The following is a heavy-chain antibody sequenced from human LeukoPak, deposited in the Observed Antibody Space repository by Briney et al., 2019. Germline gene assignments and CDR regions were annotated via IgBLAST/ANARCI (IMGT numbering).Heavy chain of an antibody. D-gene: IGHD6-13*01. Sequence: GGSLRLSCTAAGFTFNNYAMSWVRQAPGKGLEWVSHISDSGGKTYYADSVKGRFTISRDNSKNTLYLQMDSLRAEDTAVYYCAKSGSSSWFLDYWGQGALVTVSS. CDR3: AKSGSSSWFLDY. CDR2: ISDSGGKT. CDR1: GFTFNNYA. V-gene: IGHV3-23*01. J-gene: IGHJ4*02.